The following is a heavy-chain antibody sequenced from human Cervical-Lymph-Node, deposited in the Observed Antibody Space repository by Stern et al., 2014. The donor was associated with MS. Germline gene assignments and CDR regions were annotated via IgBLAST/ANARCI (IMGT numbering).Heavy chain of an antibody. V-gene: IGHV1-46*01. J-gene: IGHJ6*02. Sequence: QVQLVQSGAEVKKPGASVKVSCKASGYTFTTYFMYWVRQAPGQGLEWMGIIHPNVGATYYAPKFQGRVTMTRDTSTSTVYMELSSLRSEDTATYYCARDTVPGAFYGMDVWGQGTTVTVSS. D-gene: IGHD2-2*01. CDR2: IHPNVGAT. CDR1: GYTFTTYF. CDR3: ARDTVPGAFYGMDV.